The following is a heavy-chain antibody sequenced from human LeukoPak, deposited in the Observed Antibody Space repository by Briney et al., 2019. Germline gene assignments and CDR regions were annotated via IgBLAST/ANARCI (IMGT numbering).Heavy chain of an antibody. CDR2: IYYSGST. J-gene: IGHJ4*02. CDR1: GGSISSYY. V-gene: IGHV4-59*01. Sequence: PSETLSLTCTASGGSISSYYWSWIRQPPGKGLEWIGYIYYSGSTNYNPSLKSRVTISVDTSKNQFSLKLSSVTAADTAVYYCARDTNYGDYVWGQGTLVTVSS. D-gene: IGHD4-17*01. CDR3: ARDTNYGDYV.